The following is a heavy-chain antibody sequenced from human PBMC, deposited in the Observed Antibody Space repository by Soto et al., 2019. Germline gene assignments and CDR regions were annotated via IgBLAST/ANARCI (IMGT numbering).Heavy chain of an antibody. CDR3: ARDRYYYDSNGYYYPYYYYGMDV. D-gene: IGHD3-22*01. CDR1: GGSFSGYY. V-gene: IGHV4-34*01. Sequence: SETLSLTCAVYGGSFSGYYWSWIRQPPGKGLEWIGEINHSGSTNYNPSLKSRVAISVDTSKNQFSLKLSSVTAADTAVYYCARDRYYYDSNGYYYPYYYYGMDVWGQGTTVTVSS. J-gene: IGHJ6*02. CDR2: INHSGST.